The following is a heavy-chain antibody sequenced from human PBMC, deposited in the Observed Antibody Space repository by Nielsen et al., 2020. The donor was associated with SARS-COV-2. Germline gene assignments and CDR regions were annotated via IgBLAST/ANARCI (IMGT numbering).Heavy chain of an antibody. CDR1: GGSISSADYY. D-gene: IGHD3-9*01. Sequence: SETLSLTCTVSGGSISSADYYWSWIRQPPGKGLEWIGHIYNSGITYYNPSLQSRVTISKDTSKRRASLKLRSVTAADMAVYYCARGRYELLTGSRAFDYWGQGTQVTVSS. J-gene: IGHJ4*02. CDR3: ARGRYELLTGSRAFDY. V-gene: IGHV4-30-4*01. CDR2: IYNSGIT.